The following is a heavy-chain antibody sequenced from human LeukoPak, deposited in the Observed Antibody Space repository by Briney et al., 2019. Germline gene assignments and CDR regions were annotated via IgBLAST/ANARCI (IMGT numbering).Heavy chain of an antibody. CDR1: GFIFSSFW. V-gene: IGHV3-7*01. CDR3: ARGGLHDYGDY. J-gene: IGHJ4*02. CDR2: IKQDGSEK. Sequence: AGGSLRPSCAASGFIFSSFWMSWVRQAPGKGLEWVANIKQDGSEKYYVDSVKGRFTISRDNAKNSLYLQMNSLRAEDTAVYYCARGGLHDYGDYWGQGTLVTVSS. D-gene: IGHD5-24*01.